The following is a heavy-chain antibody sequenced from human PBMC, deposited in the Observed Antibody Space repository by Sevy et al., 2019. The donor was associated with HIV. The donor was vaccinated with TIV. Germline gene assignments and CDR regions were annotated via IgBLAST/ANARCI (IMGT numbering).Heavy chain of an antibody. Sequence: ASVKVSCKASGGTFSSYAISWVRQAPGQGLEWMGGIIPIFGTANYAQKFQGRVTITTDKSTSTAYMELSSLRSGDTAVDYCARGLDYYDSSGYYYEDYWGQGTLVTVSS. D-gene: IGHD3-22*01. V-gene: IGHV1-69*05. J-gene: IGHJ4*02. CDR2: IIPIFGTA. CDR1: GGTFSSYA. CDR3: ARGLDYYDSSGYYYEDY.